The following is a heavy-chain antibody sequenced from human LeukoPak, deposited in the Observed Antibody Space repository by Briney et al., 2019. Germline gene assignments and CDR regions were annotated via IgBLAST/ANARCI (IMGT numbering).Heavy chain of an antibody. V-gene: IGHV1-2*02. CDR2: INPNSGDT. J-gene: IGHJ3*02. Sequence: ASVKVSCRASGYTFTAYYIHWVRQAPGQGLEWMGWINPNSGDTTLLQRFQGRVTMTRDTSIITAYMELSSLTSDDTGMYYCARGPTLGLDIWGQGTMVTVTS. CDR1: GYTFTAYY. CDR3: ARGPTLGLDI.